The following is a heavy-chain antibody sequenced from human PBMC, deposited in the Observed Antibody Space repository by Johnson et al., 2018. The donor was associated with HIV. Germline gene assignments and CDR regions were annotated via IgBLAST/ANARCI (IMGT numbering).Heavy chain of an antibody. Sequence: VQLVESGGGVVQPGRSLRLSCAASGFTFDDYGMSWVRQAPGKGLEWVSGINWNGGCTDYADSVKGRFTISRDNAKNSLYLQMNSLRAEDTALYYCARGAHEDIVVVPAAFDIWGQGTMVTVSS. J-gene: IGHJ3*02. CDR3: ARGAHEDIVVVPAAFDI. V-gene: IGHV3-20*04. CDR1: GFTFDDYG. CDR2: INWNGGCT. D-gene: IGHD2-2*01.